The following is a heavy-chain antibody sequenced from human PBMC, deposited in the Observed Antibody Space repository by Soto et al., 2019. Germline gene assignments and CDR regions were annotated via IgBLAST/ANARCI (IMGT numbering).Heavy chain of an antibody. CDR3: ARAWEDIVAPERAVFDY. V-gene: IGHV4-30-2*01. J-gene: IGHJ4*02. Sequence: QLQLQESGSGLVKPSQTLSLTCAVSGGSISSGGYAWSWIRQPPGKGLEWIGYIYHSGSTYYNPSLKSRVTVTIARSKNQFSLKLSSVTAAATAVYYCARAWEDIVAPERAVFDYWGQGTLVTVSS. CDR2: IYHSGST. CDR1: GGSISSGGYA. D-gene: IGHD5-12*01.